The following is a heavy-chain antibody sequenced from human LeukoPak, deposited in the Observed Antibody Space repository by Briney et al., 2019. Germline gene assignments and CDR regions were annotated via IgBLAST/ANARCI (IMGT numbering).Heavy chain of an antibody. Sequence: SETLSLTCTVSGGSISSYYWSWIRQPPGKGLEWIGYIYYSGGTNYNPSLKSRVTISVDTSKNQFSLKLRSVTAADTAVYYCARWGTISLYQSFDYWGQGTLVTVSS. CDR1: GGSISSYY. CDR2: IYYSGGT. CDR3: ARWGTISLYQSFDY. D-gene: IGHD2-2*01. J-gene: IGHJ4*02. V-gene: IGHV4-59*01.